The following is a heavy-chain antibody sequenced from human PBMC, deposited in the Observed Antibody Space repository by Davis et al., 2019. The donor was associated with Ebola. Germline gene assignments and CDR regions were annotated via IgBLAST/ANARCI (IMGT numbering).Heavy chain of an antibody. CDR3: ARGITGTTDWFDP. J-gene: IGHJ5*02. CDR2: INVGNDNT. V-gene: IGHV1-3*01. CDR1: GYTFTRYT. D-gene: IGHD1-7*01. Sequence: AASVKVSCKASGYTFTRYTMHWVRQAPGQRLEWMGWINVGNDNTKYSQKFQGRVTITRDTSASTAYMELSSLRSEDTAVYYCARGITGTTDWFDPWGLGTLVTVSS.